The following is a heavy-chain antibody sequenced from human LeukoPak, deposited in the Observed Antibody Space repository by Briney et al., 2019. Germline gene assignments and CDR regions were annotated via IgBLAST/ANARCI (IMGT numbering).Heavy chain of an antibody. D-gene: IGHD4-17*01. Sequence: SETLSLTCAVSGGSINSGAYSWSWIRQPPGKGLEWIGYIYRSGSTYYNPSLKSRVTISVDRSKNQFSLRLSSVTAADAAMYYCARFYGDYQNYFGYWGQGTLVTVSS. J-gene: IGHJ4*02. CDR2: IYRSGST. V-gene: IGHV4-30-2*01. CDR3: ARFYGDYQNYFGY. CDR1: GGSINSGAYS.